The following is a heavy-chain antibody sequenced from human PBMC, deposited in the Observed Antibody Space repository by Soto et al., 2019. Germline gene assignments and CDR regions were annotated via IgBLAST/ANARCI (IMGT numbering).Heavy chain of an antibody. CDR3: ARNSYDYIWGSTINYFDY. CDR2: ISAYNGNT. J-gene: IGHJ4*02. Sequence: ASVKVSCKASGYTFTSYGISWVRQAPGQGLEWMGWISAYNGNTNYAQKLQGRVTMTTDTSTSTAYMELRSLRSDDTAVYYCARNSYDYIWGSTINYFDYWGQGTLVTVSS. D-gene: IGHD3-16*01. V-gene: IGHV1-18*01. CDR1: GYTFTSYG.